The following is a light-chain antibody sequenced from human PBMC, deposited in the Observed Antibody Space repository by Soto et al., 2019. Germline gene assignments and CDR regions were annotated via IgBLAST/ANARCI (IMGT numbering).Light chain of an antibody. J-gene: IGKJ1*01. CDR2: GAS. CDR1: QSVSSSY. V-gene: IGKV3-20*01. CDR3: QQYGSSPGT. Sequence: EIVLTQSPGTLSLSPGERATLSCRASQSVSSSYLAWYQQKPGQAPRLLIYGASSRATGTPDRFSGSGSGTDFTLTISRLAPEDFAVYYCQQYGSSPGTFGQGTKVEIK.